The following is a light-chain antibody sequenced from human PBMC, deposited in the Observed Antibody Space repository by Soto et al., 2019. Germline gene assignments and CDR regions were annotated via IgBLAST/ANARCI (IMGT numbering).Light chain of an antibody. CDR2: DAS. Sequence: EIVLTQSPATLSLSPGERATLSCRASQSVSSYLAWYQQKPGQAPRILIYDASNRATGIPARFSGSGSGTDLTLTISSLEPEDFAVYYCQQRSNWPAYTFGQGTKLEIK. V-gene: IGKV3-11*01. J-gene: IGKJ2*01. CDR1: QSVSSY. CDR3: QQRSNWPAYT.